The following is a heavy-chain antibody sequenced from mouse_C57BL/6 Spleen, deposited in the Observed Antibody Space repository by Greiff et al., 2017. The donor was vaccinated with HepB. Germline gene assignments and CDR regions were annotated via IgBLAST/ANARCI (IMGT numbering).Heavy chain of an antibody. CDR1: GYAFTNYL. J-gene: IGHJ4*01. CDR3: ARSAYDGYYYAMDY. D-gene: IGHD2-3*01. Sequence: QVQLQQSGAELVRPGTSVKVSCKASGYAFTNYLIEWVKQRPGQGLEWIGVINPGSGGTNYNEKFKGKATLTADKSSSTAYMQLSSLTSEDSAVYFCARSAYDGYYYAMDYWGQGTSVTVSS. V-gene: IGHV1-54*01. CDR2: INPGSGGT.